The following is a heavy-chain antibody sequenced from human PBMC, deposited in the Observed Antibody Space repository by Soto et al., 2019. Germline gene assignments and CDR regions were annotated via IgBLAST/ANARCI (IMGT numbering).Heavy chain of an antibody. CDR2: IYYSGST. CDR3: AREGGGAARPWYYYGMDV. Sequence: PSETLSLTCTVSGGSISSYYWSWIRQPPGKGLEWIGYIYYSGSTNYNPSLKSRVTISVDTSKNQFSLKLSSVTAADTAVYYCAREGGGAARPWYYYGMDVWGQGTTVTVSS. D-gene: IGHD6-6*01. V-gene: IGHV4-59*01. J-gene: IGHJ6*02. CDR1: GGSISSYY.